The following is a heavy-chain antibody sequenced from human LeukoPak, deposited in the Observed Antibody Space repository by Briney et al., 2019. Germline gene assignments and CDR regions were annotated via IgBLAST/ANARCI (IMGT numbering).Heavy chain of an antibody. V-gene: IGHV4-59*08. CDR3: ARQSPGYYGMDV. CDR1: GGSISSYY. J-gene: IGHJ6*02. CDR2: IYYSGST. Sequence: SETLSLTCTVSGGSISSYYWSWIRQPPGKGLEWIGYIYYSGSTNYNPSLKSRVTISVDTSKNQFSPKLSSVTAADTAVYYCARQSPGYYGMDVWGQGTTVTVSS.